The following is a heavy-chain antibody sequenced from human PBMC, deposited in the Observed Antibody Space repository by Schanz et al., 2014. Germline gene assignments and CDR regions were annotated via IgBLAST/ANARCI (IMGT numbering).Heavy chain of an antibody. Sequence: QAQLMESGGGVVQPGTSLILSCSVSGFSLNTYGIHWFRQPAGKGLEWVAVIWNNGVTKYYADSVRGRFTISRDNSKNTLYLQMNTLRAEDTAVYYCARDRGYCSGGSCYDYYYYGLDVWGQGTTVTVSS. CDR3: ARDRGYCSGGSCYDYYYYGLDV. CDR2: IWNNGVTK. V-gene: IGHV3-33*01. CDR1: GFSLNTYG. J-gene: IGHJ6*02. D-gene: IGHD2-15*01.